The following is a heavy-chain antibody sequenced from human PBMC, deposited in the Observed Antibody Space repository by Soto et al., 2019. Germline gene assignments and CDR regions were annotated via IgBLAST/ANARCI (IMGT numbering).Heavy chain of an antibody. Sequence: SETRSHACGVYGGSFSGYYWSWMRQPPGKGLEWIGEINHSGSTNDDPSLKSRVTISVDTSKNQFSLKLSSVTAADTAVYYCARGRWLLDFAHDYWGQGTLVTVSS. V-gene: IGHV4-34*01. D-gene: IGHD3-9*01. J-gene: IGHJ4*02. CDR3: ARGRWLLDFAHDY. CDR2: INHSGST. CDR1: GGSFSGYY.